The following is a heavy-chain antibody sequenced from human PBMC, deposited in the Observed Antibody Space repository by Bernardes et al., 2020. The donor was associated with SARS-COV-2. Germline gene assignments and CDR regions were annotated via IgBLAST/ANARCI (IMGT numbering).Heavy chain of an antibody. CDR2: INPSSGVT. J-gene: IGHJ4*02. D-gene: IGHD3-10*01. V-gene: IGHV1-2*02. CDR1: GYTFTHYY. CDR3: ARGPISSIDY. Sequence: VSVKVSCKASGYTFTHYYIHWVRQAPGQGFEWMGWINPSSGVTNYAQKFQGGVTMTRDTSISTAYMELSSLRADDTAVFYCARGPISSIDYWGQGSLVTVSS.